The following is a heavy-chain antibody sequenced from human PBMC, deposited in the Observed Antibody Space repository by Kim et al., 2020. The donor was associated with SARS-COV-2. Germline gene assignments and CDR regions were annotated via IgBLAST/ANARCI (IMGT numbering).Heavy chain of an antibody. CDR2: ISSNGGST. Sequence: GGSLRLSCSASGFTFSSYAMHWVRQAPGKGLEYVSAISSNGGSTYYADSVKGRFTISRDNSKNTLYLQMSSLRAEDTAVYYCVKDEIPDCSSTSCYRYYYYYYGMDVWGQGTTVTVSS. J-gene: IGHJ6*02. CDR3: VKDEIPDCSSTSCYRYYYYYYGMDV. CDR1: GFTFSSYA. D-gene: IGHD2-2*01. V-gene: IGHV3-64D*06.